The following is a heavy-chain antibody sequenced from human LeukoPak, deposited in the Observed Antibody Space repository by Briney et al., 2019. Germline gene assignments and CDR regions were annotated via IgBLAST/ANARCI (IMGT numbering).Heavy chain of an antibody. CDR3: ARDSIAVAGTIDY. CDR1: GFTFSSYA. D-gene: IGHD6-19*01. Sequence: TGGSLRLSCAASGFTFSSYAMHWVRQAPGKGLEYVSGISSNGGSTYYANSVKGRFTISRDNSKNTLYLQMGSLRAEDMAVYYCARDSIAVAGTIDYWGQGTLVTVSS. CDR2: ISSNGGST. J-gene: IGHJ4*02. V-gene: IGHV3-64*01.